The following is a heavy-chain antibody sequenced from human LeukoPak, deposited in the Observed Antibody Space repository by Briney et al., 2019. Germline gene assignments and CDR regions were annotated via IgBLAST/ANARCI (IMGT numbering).Heavy chain of an antibody. D-gene: IGHD2-15*01. CDR2: IYYSGST. Sequence: SETLSLTCTVSGGSISSYYCSWIRQPPGKGLEWIGYIYYSGSTNYNPSLKSRVTISVDTSKNQFSLKLSSVTAADTAVYYCARDCSGGSCYSTSDAFDIWGQGTMVTVSS. J-gene: IGHJ3*02. CDR3: ARDCSGGSCYSTSDAFDI. CDR1: GGSISSYY. V-gene: IGHV4-59*01.